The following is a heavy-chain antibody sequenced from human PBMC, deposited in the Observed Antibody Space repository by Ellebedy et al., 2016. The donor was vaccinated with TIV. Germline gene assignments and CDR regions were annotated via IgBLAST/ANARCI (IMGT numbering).Heavy chain of an antibody. CDR3: ARGRYYGMDV. CDR1: GFTFSNYW. V-gene: IGHV3-74*01. CDR2: IKNDGRNT. Sequence: PGGSLRLSCAASGFTFSNYWMHWVRQAPGKGLMWVSRIKNDGRNTTYADSVKGRFTISRDNAKNTLYLQMNMLRADDTAVYYCARGRYYGMDVWGQGTTVTVSS. J-gene: IGHJ6*02.